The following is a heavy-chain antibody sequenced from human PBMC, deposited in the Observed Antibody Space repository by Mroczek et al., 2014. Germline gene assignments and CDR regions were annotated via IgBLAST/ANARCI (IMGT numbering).Heavy chain of an antibody. CDR2: ISSSSSTI. J-gene: IGHJ4*02. CDR3: ARELSSGWQKXLDY. CDR1: GFTFSSYS. Sequence: VQLVQSGGGLVQPGGSLRLSCAASGFTFSSYSMNWVRQAPGKGLEWVSYISSSSSTIYYADSVKGRFTISRDNAKNSLYLQMNSLRAEDTAVYYCARELSSGWQKXLDYWGQGTLVTVSS. V-gene: IGHV3-48*01. D-gene: IGHD6-19*01.